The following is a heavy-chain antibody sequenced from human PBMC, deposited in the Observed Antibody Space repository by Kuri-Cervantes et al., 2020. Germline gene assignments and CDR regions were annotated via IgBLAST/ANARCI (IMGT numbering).Heavy chain of an antibody. D-gene: IGHD2-15*01. CDR1: GFTFSSYS. CDR2: ISSSSSYI. Sequence: GGFLRLSCAASGFTFSSYSMNWVRQAPGKGLEWVSSISSSSSYIYYADSVKGRFTISRDNAKNSLYLQMNSLRAEDTAVYYCARDDCSGGSCYSNYWGQGTLVTVSS. J-gene: IGHJ4*02. V-gene: IGHV3-21*01. CDR3: ARDDCSGGSCYSNY.